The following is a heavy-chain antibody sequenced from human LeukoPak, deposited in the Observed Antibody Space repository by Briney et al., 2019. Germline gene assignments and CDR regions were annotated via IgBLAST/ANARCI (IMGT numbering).Heavy chain of an antibody. CDR3: ARGDIVVVPAARGRAFDI. D-gene: IGHD2-2*01. CDR1: GGSFSGYY. Sequence: TSETLSLTCAVYGGSFSGYYWSWIRQPPGKGLEWIGEINHSGSTNYNPSLKSRVTISVDTSKNQFSLKLSSVTAADTAVYYCARGDIVVVPAARGRAFDIWGQGTMVTVSS. V-gene: IGHV4-34*01. J-gene: IGHJ3*02. CDR2: INHSGST.